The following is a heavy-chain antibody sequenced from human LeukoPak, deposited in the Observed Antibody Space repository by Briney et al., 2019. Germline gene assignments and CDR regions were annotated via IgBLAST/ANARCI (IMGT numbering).Heavy chain of an antibody. Sequence: PSETLSLTCTVSGGSISSSSYYWGWNRQPPGKGLEWIGSIYYSGSTYYNPSLKSRVTISVDTSKNQFSLKLSSVTAADTAVYYCARHVGSGSYFDFWGQGTLVTLSS. CDR3: ARHVGSGSYFDF. CDR1: GGSISSSSYY. J-gene: IGHJ4*02. V-gene: IGHV4-39*01. CDR2: IYYSGST. D-gene: IGHD1-26*01.